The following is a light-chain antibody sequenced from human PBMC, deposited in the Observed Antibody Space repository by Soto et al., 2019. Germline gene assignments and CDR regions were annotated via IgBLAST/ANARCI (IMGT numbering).Light chain of an antibody. CDR2: EVS. V-gene: IGLV2-8*01. CDR3: SSYAGRNNLL. CDR1: SNDVGGYNY. Sequence: QSALTQPPSASGSPGQSVTISCTGTSNDVGGYNYVSWYQQHPGKAPKLMIYEVSKRPSGVPDRFSGSKSGNTASLTVSGLQAEDEADYYCSSYAGRNNLLFGGGTKSPS. J-gene: IGLJ2*01.